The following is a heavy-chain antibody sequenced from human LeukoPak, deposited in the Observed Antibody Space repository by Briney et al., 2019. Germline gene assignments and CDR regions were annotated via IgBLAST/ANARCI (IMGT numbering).Heavy chain of an antibody. J-gene: IGHJ4*02. CDR1: GFTFSSYA. CDR3: ARCGYSYGLPGNY. CDR2: ISGSGGST. D-gene: IGHD5-18*01. Sequence: GGSLRLSCAASGFTFSSYAMSWVRQAPGKGLEWVSAISGSGGSTYYADSVKGRFTISRDNAKNSLYLQMNSLRAEDTAVYYCARCGYSYGLPGNYWGQGTLVTVSS. V-gene: IGHV3-23*01.